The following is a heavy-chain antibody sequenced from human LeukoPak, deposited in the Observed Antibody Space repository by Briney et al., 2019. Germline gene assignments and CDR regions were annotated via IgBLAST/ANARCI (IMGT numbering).Heavy chain of an antibody. D-gene: IGHD2-15*01. CDR2: ISWDGGST. CDR3: AKEYCSGGSCYYLDY. Sequence: GGSLRLSCAASGFTFDDYAMHWVRQAPGKGLEWVSLISWDGGSTYYADSVKGRFTISRDNSKNSLYLQMNSLRAEDTALYYCAKEYCSGGSCYYLDYWGQGTLVTVSS. J-gene: IGHJ4*02. CDR1: GFTFDDYA. V-gene: IGHV3-43D*03.